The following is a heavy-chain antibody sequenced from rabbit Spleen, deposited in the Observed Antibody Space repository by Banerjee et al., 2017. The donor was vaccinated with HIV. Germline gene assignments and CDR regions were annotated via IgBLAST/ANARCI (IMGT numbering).Heavy chain of an antibody. J-gene: IGHJ4*01. CDR1: GFSFSGSAW. D-gene: IGHD1-1*01. CDR2: INASTGKP. V-gene: IGHV1S45*01. CDR3: ARDLVAVIGWNFNL. Sequence: QQQLEESGGGLVKPGGTLTLTCTVSGFSFSGSAWICWVRQAPGKGLEWIACINASTGKPVYATWASGRFTISRTSSTTVTLRMTSLTAADRATYFCARDLVAVIGWNFNLWGQGTLVTVS.